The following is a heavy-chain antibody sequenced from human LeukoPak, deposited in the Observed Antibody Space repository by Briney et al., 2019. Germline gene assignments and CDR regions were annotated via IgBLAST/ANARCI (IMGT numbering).Heavy chain of an antibody. CDR1: GGSISSSSYY. Sequence: SSETLSLTCTVSGGSISSSSYYWGWIRQPPGKGLEWIGNIYYSGSTYYNTYYNPSLKSRVTISVDTSKNQFSLKLSSVTAADTAVYYCARGQEEWDRLQRAVNFDFWGQGTLVTVSS. CDR2: IYYSGSTYYNT. CDR3: ARGQEEWDRLQRAVNFDF. V-gene: IGHV4-39*07. J-gene: IGHJ4*02. D-gene: IGHD1-26*01.